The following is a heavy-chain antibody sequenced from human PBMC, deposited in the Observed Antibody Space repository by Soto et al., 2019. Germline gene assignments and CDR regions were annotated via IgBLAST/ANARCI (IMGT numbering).Heavy chain of an antibody. V-gene: IGHV3-30*03. CDR1: GFTFSSYG. CDR3: ARETEALDY. J-gene: IGHJ4*02. Sequence: GGSLRLSCAASGFTFSSYGMHWVRQAPGKGLEWVAVISYDGSNKYYADSVKGRFTISRDNSKNMLYLQMNSLRAEDTAVYYCARETEALDYWGQGTLVTVSS. CDR2: ISYDGSNK.